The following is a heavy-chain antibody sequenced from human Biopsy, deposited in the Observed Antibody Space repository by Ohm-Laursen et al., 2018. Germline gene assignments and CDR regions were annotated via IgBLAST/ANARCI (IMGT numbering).Heavy chain of an antibody. J-gene: IGHJ4*02. D-gene: IGHD3-10*01. CDR2: INPSSGAT. Sequence: ASVKVSCKASGYSFTSYGMNWVRQAPGQGLEWMGWINPSSGATHFAEKFQDRVTMTRDTSISTAYMELSKLSSDDTDVYYCARWDMLRGVSVAYWGQGTLVTVSS. CDR3: ARWDMLRGVSVAY. CDR1: GYSFTSYG. V-gene: IGHV1-2*02.